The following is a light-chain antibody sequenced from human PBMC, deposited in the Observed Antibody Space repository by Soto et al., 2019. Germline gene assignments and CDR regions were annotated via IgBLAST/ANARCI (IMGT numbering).Light chain of an antibody. J-gene: IGKJ3*01. CDR2: WAS. CDR3: QQYYSTPIL. Sequence: DIVMTQSPDSLAVSLGERATINCKSSQSVLHSSDNKDYLAWYQQKPGQPPKLLIYWASTRESGVPDRFSGSGSGTDFTLTISSLQAEDVAVYYCQQYYSTPILLGPGTKVDIK. CDR1: QSVLHSSDNKDY. V-gene: IGKV4-1*01.